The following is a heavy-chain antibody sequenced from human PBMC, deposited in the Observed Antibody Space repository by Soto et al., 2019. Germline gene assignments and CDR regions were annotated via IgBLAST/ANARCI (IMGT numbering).Heavy chain of an antibody. CDR3: AAVIVVVPAAWAYYYGMDV. V-gene: IGHV5-51*01. Sequence: GESLKISCKAPGYSFSNYWIAWVRQMPGKGLEWMGIIDPGDSDTRYSPSFQGQVTISADKSISTAYLQWSSLKASDTAMYYCAAVIVVVPAAWAYYYGMDVWGQGTTVTVSS. J-gene: IGHJ6*02. D-gene: IGHD2-2*01. CDR1: GYSFSNYW. CDR2: IDPGDSDT.